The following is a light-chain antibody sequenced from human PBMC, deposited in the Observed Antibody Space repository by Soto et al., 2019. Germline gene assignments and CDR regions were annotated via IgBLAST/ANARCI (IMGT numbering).Light chain of an antibody. CDR3: QQRSTWPK. CDR2: DAS. CDR1: QSVSSH. J-gene: IGKJ1*01. V-gene: IGKV3-11*01. Sequence: EIVLTHSPATLSLSPWERATLSFRASQSVSSHLAWFQQRPGQAPRLLIYDASNRATGIPARFSGRGSGTDFTLTISSLEPEDSAVYYCQQRSTWPKFGQGTKVDIK.